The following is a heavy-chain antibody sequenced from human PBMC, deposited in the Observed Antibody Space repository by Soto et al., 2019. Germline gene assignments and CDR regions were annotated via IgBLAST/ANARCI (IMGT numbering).Heavy chain of an antibody. Sequence: SETLSLTCAVYGGSFSGYYWSWIRQPPGKGLEWIGEINHSGSTNYNPSLKSRVTISVDTSKNQFSLKLSSVTAADTAVYYCARGGRITMVRGVIPKFDPWGQGTLVTVSS. D-gene: IGHD3-10*01. V-gene: IGHV4-34*01. CDR1: GGSFSGYY. J-gene: IGHJ5*02. CDR3: ARGGRITMVRGVIPKFDP. CDR2: INHSGST.